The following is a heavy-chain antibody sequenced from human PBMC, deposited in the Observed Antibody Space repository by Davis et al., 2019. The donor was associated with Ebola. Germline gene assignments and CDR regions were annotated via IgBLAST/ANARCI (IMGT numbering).Heavy chain of an antibody. D-gene: IGHD1-1*01. V-gene: IGHV3-74*01. Sequence: GESLKISCAASGFTFSSYWMHWVRQAPGKGLVWVSRINSDGSSTSYADSVKGRFTISRDNAKNTLYLQMNSLRAEDTAVYYCESETRLGYWGQGTLVTVSS. CDR3: ESETRLGY. CDR2: INSDGSST. J-gene: IGHJ4*02. CDR1: GFTFSSYW.